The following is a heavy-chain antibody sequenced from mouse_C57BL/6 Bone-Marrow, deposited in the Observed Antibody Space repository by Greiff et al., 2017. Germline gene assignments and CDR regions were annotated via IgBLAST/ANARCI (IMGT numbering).Heavy chain of an antibody. CDR1: GFTFSSYA. CDR3: AREYVPFAY. J-gene: IGHJ3*01. Sequence: EVKLLESGGGLVKPGGSLKLSCAASGFTFSSYAMSWVRQTPEKRLEWVATISDGGSYTYYPDNVKGRFTISRDNAKNNLDLQMSHLKSEDTAMYYCAREYVPFAYWGQGTLVTVSA. D-gene: IGHD2-14*01. CDR2: ISDGGSYT. V-gene: IGHV5-4*01.